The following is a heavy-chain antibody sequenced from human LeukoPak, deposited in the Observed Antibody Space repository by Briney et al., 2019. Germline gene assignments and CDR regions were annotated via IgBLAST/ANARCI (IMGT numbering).Heavy chain of an antibody. Sequence: AAVKVSCMTSRYSFTDYYMQWVRQDPGQRLEWMGWIDPNRGGTNYAQKCQRRVTMTRDTSISTAYMEVRRMRSDDTAVYYCARDGVVRGVIIYWGQGTTVTVCS. J-gene: IGHJ4*02. CDR2: IDPNRGGT. CDR3: ARDGVVRGVIIY. V-gene: IGHV1-2*02. D-gene: IGHD3-10*01. CDR1: RYSFTDYY.